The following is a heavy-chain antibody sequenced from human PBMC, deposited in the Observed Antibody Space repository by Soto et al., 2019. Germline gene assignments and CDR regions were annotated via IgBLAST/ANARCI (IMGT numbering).Heavy chain of an antibody. CDR2: FHSPGAT. Sequence: QVQLQESGPGLLMPSQTLSLTCTVSGGSISSADYYWSLIRQPPGKGLELAGYFHSPGATYKDPSLKSRVTKSVHPSKNQVPLKVEFVTAAATAVYYCASIWLGDFDFWGLGTLVTVSS. CDR3: ASIWLGDFDF. V-gene: IGHV4-30-4*01. CDR1: GGSISSADYY. D-gene: IGHD3-10*01. J-gene: IGHJ5*01.